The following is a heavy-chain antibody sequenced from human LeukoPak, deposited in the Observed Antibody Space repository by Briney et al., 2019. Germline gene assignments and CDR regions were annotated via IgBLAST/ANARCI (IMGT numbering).Heavy chain of an antibody. CDR3: ARCYYGSGSYSSDYYGMDV. CDR1: GYSFTSYW. CDR2: IYPGDSDT. Sequence: GESLKISCKGSGYSFTSYWIGWVRQMPGKGLGWMGIIYPGDSDTRYSPSFQGQVTISADKSISTAYLQWSSLKASDTAMYYCARCYYGSGSYSSDYYGMDVWGQGTTVTVSS. V-gene: IGHV5-51*01. D-gene: IGHD3-10*01. J-gene: IGHJ6*02.